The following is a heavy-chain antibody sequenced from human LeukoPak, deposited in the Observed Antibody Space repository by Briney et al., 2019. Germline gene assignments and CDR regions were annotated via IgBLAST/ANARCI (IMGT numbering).Heavy chain of an antibody. V-gene: IGHV3-48*03. D-gene: IGHD3-10*01. CDR1: GFTFSSYD. J-gene: IGHJ4*02. CDR2: ISSSGSTI. Sequence: PGGSLRLSCAASGFTFSSYDINWVRQAPGKGLEWVSYISSSGSTIYYADSVKGRFTISRDNAKNSLYLQMNSLRAEDTAVYYCARGTQSPVSGYFDFWGQGTLVTVSS. CDR3: ARGTQSPVSGYFDF.